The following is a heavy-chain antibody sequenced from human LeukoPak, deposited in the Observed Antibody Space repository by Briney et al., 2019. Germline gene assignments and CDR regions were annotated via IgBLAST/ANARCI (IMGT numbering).Heavy chain of an antibody. V-gene: IGHV1-46*01. Sequence: ASVNVSCKASGYTFTSYYMHWVRQAPGQGLEWMGVINPSGGSTSYAQKFQGRVTMTRDTSTSTVYMELSSLRSEDTAVYYCARDGPGEGDGMDVWGQGTTVTVSS. CDR1: GYTFTSYY. D-gene: IGHD3-10*01. J-gene: IGHJ6*02. CDR3: ARDGPGEGDGMDV. CDR2: INPSGGST.